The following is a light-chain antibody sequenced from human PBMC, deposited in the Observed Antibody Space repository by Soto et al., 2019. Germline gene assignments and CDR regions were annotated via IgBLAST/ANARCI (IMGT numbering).Light chain of an antibody. CDR3: GTWDSSLSAGV. V-gene: IGLV1-51*01. Sequence: QSVLTQPPSVSAAPGQKVTISCSGSSSNIGNNYVSWYQQLPGTAPKLLIYDNNKRPSGIPDRFSGSKSGTSATLGITGLQTGDEADYYCGTWDSSLSAGVFGTGTKVHRP. CDR2: DNN. J-gene: IGLJ1*01. CDR1: SSNIGNNY.